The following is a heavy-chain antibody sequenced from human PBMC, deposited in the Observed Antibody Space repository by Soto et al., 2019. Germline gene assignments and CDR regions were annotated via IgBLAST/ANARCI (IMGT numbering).Heavy chain of an antibody. CDR2: IYYLGNT. CDR3: AVRFPYVSSGYHLTY. D-gene: IGHD3-22*01. CDR1: GGSISSSSSY. J-gene: IGHJ4*02. Sequence: SETLSLTCTVSGGSISSSSSYWGWIRQPPGKGLEWVGSIYYLGNTYYNPSLGGRVSISVDPSKNQFSLKLNSVTAADTAVFYCAVRFPYVSSGYHLTYLGQGTLVTVAS. V-gene: IGHV4-39*01.